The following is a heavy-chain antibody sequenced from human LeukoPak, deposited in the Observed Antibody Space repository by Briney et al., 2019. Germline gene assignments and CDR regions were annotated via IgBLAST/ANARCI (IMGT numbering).Heavy chain of an antibody. J-gene: IGHJ4*02. D-gene: IGHD3-3*01. CDR2: INSDGSST. V-gene: IGHV3-74*01. CDR1: GFTFSSYW. Sequence: GGSLRLSCAASGFTFSSYWMHWVRQAPGKGLVWVSRINSDGSSTSYADSVKGRFTISRDNAKNTLYLQMNSLRAEDTAVYYCAREGLRSTIFGVVTPHDYWGQGTLVTVSS. CDR3: AREGLRSTIFGVVTPHDY.